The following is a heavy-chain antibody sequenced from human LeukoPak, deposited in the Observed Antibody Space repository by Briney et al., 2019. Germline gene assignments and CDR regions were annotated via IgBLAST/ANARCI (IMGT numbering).Heavy chain of an antibody. CDR3: AKESGYNYGYYYFGY. CDR2: ISGSGGST. V-gene: IGHV3-23*01. CDR1: GFTFNSYA. Sequence: GGSLRLSCAASGFTFNSYAMSWVRQAPGNGLEWVSAISGSGGSTYYADSVKGRFTISRDNSKNTLYLQMNSLRAEDTAVYYCAKESGYNYGYYYFGYWGQGTLVTVSS. J-gene: IGHJ4*02. D-gene: IGHD3-22*01.